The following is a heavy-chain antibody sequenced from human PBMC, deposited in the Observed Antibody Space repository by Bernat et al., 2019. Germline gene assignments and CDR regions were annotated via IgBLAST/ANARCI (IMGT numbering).Heavy chain of an antibody. J-gene: IGHJ4*02. CDR3: ARLIGSVVGVPDY. D-gene: IGHD1-26*01. V-gene: IGHV3-64*01. Sequence: EVQLVESGGGLVQPGGSLRLSCAASGFAFSNYAMHWVRQAPGKGLEFVSAISSDGGSTYYAQSVKGRFTISRDNSKNTLYLQVGSLRVEDMAVYYCARLIGSVVGVPDYWGQGTLVTVSS. CDR1: GFAFSNYA. CDR2: ISSDGGST.